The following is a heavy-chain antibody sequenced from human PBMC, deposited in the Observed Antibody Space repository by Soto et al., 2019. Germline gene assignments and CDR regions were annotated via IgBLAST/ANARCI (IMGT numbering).Heavy chain of an antibody. J-gene: IGHJ3*02. V-gene: IGHV3-23*01. Sequence: GGSLRLSCAASRFTFSRYAMSWVRRAPGEGLEWVSTISASGGSIYYADSVKGRFTISRDNSKNTLYLQMNSLRVEDTAIYYCAKDGPAPIVLDAFDIWGQGTMVTVSS. CDR1: RFTFSRYA. CDR2: ISASGGSI. CDR3: AKDGPAPIVLDAFDI. D-gene: IGHD1-26*01.